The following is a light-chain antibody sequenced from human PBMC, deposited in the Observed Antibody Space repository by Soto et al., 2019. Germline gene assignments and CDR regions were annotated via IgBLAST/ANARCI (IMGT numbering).Light chain of an antibody. CDR2: DAS. Sequence: ATQLTQSPSSLSASLGDRVIITCRASQDISSALAWFQQKPGKTPKLLISDASTLESGVPSRFSGSGSATDFTLTISGLQPEDFAAYYCQQFNAYPLTFGGGTKVGI. CDR3: QQFNAYPLT. V-gene: IGKV1-13*02. CDR1: QDISSA. J-gene: IGKJ4*01.